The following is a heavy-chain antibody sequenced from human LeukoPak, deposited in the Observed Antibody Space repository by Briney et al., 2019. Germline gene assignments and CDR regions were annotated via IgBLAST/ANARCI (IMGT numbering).Heavy chain of an antibody. CDR1: GFTFSSFA. CDR2: ISGSGDST. Sequence: GGSLRLSCAASGFTFSSFAMSWVRQAPGKGLEWVSSISGSGDSTYFADSVKGRFTISRDNSKNTLDLQMNSLRAEDTAVYYCAPRYYSSRYAEYYFGFWGQGTLVTVSS. V-gene: IGHV3-23*01. CDR3: APRYYSSRYAEYYFGF. J-gene: IGHJ4*02. D-gene: IGHD3-22*01.